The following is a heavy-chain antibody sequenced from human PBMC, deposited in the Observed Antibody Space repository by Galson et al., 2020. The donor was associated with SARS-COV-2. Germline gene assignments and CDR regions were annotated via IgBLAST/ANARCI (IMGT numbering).Heavy chain of an antibody. J-gene: IGHJ5*02. Sequence: GESLKISCAASGFTFSSYWMSWVRQAPGKGLEWVANIKQDGSEKYYVDSVKGRFTISRDNAKNSLYLQMNSLRAEDTAVYYCARAIMNSITIFGVVIINPLHNWFDPWGQGTLVTVSS. CDR3: ARAIMNSITIFGVVIINPLHNWFDP. D-gene: IGHD3-3*01. V-gene: IGHV3-7*01. CDR2: IKQDGSEK. CDR1: GFTFSSYW.